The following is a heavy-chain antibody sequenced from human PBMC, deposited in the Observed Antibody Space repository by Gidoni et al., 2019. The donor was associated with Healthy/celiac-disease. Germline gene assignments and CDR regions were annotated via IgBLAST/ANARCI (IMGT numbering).Heavy chain of an antibody. J-gene: IGHJ4*02. CDR3: ARGSVHHRGRITGTTWGDY. CDR2: INHSGST. D-gene: IGHD1-7*01. V-gene: IGHV4-34*01. Sequence: QVQLQQWGAGLLKPSETQFLTCAVYGGSFRGYYWSWIRQPPGKGLEWIGEINHSGSTNYNPSLKSRVTISVDTSKNQFSLKLSSVTAADTAVYYCARGSVHHRGRITGTTWGDYWGQGTLVTVSS. CDR1: GGSFRGYY.